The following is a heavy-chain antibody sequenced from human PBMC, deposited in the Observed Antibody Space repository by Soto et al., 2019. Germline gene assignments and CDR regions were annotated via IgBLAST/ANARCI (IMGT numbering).Heavy chain of an antibody. D-gene: IGHD1-26*01. CDR3: SRGHEWDLLPAFDY. CDR2: INHSGST. CDR1: GGSFSGYY. J-gene: IGHJ4*02. V-gene: IGHV4-34*01. Sequence: SETLSLTCAVYGGSFSGYYWSWIRQPPGKGLEWIGEINHSGSTNYNPSLKSRVTISVDTSKNQFSLKLSSVTAADTAVYYCSRGHEWDLLPAFDYWGQGTLVTVSS.